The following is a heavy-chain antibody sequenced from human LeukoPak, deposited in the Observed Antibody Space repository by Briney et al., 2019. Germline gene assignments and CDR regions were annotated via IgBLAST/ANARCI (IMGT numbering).Heavy chain of an antibody. V-gene: IGHV3-21*01. CDR2: ISSSSSYI. CDR3: ASDRIQLWLRGVSAAAPDAFDI. Sequence: GSLRLSCAASGFTFSSYSMNWVRQAPGKGLEWVSSISSSSSYIYYADSVKGRFTISRDNAKNSLYLQMNSLRAEDTAVYYCASDRIQLWLRGVSAAAPDAFDIWGQGTMVTVSS. J-gene: IGHJ3*02. D-gene: IGHD5-18*01. CDR1: GFTFSSYS.